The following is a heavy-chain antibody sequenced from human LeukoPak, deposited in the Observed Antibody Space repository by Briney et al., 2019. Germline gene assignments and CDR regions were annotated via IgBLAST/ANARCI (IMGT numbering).Heavy chain of an antibody. Sequence: SETLSLTCAEHGGSFSGYYWSWIHQPPGKGLGWIGEINHSGGTNYNPSLKCRVTISGDTSMSQFSLKRSSVTAADTAVYYCARANYDSSGYRRYYNYYGMDVWGQGTTVTVSS. J-gene: IGHJ6*01. CDR2: INHSGGT. V-gene: IGHV4-34*01. D-gene: IGHD3-22*01. CDR1: GGSFSGYY. CDR3: ARANYDSSGYRRYYNYYGMDV.